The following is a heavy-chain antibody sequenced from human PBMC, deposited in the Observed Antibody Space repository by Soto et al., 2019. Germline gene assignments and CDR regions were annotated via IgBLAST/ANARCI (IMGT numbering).Heavy chain of an antibody. Sequence: SQTLSPTYNYSSCSISTSAYHLGWTCQPPGKGLEWFGTIYYSGTSYHNPSLKSRVTISVDTSKNQFSLTLTSVTAAYTAVYYCASRVEGLYSGNDRYYFDYWGQG. V-gene: IGHV4-39*01. D-gene: IGHD5-12*01. CDR3: ASRVEGLYSGNDRYYFDY. J-gene: IGHJ4*02. CDR1: SCSISTSAYH. CDR2: IYYSGTS.